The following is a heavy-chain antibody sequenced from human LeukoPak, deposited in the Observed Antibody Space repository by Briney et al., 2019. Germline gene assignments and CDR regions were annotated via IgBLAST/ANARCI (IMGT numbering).Heavy chain of an antibody. Sequence: DPGGSLRLSCAASGFTFSNFWMTWVRQAPGKGLEWVANIKQDGSEKYYLDSVKGRFTSSRDNAKNSLYLQMNSLRAEDTAVYYCAREIGGASAYWGQGTLVTVSS. D-gene: IGHD1-26*01. CDR1: GFTFSNFW. CDR3: AREIGGASAY. CDR2: IKQDGSEK. V-gene: IGHV3-7*01. J-gene: IGHJ4*02.